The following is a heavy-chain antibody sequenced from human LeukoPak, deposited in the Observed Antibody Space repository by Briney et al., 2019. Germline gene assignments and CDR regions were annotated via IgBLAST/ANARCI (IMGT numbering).Heavy chain of an antibody. CDR3: VRYCNSGGCYSA. D-gene: IGHD2-15*01. CDR1: GYTFSGYY. V-gene: IGHV1-2*02. J-gene: IGHJ5*02. Sequence: ASLKVSCKASGYTFSGYYIHWVRQAPGQRLEWMGWINPNSGGTNYAQKFQGRVTMTRDTSISTAYMDLSRLRSDDTALYYCVRYCNSGGCYSAWGQGTLVTVS. CDR2: INPNSGGT.